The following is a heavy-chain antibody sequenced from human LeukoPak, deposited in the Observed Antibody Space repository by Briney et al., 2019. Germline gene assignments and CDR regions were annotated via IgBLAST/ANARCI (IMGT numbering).Heavy chain of an antibody. CDR2: INHSGST. V-gene: IGHV4-34*01. J-gene: IGHJ4*02. Sequence: SETLSLTCAVYGGSFSGYYWSWIRQPPGKGLEWIGEINHSGSTNYHPSLKSRVTISVDTSKNQFSLKLSSVTAADTAVYYCASYCSGGSCSVWGQGTLVTVSS. CDR1: GGSFSGYY. CDR3: ASYCSGGSCSV. D-gene: IGHD2-15*01.